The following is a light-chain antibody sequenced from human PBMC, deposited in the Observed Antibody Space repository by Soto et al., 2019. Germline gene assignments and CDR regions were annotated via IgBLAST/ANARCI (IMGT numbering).Light chain of an antibody. CDR3: HQRNK. CDR1: QNISRS. CDR2: GTS. J-gene: IGKJ5*01. V-gene: IGKV3-15*01. Sequence: EIVMTQSPVTLSVSPGERATLSCRASQNISRSLAWYQQKPGQGPSLLIYGTSTRAGGVPARFSGGGSGTEFTLTISSLEPEDFGVYFCHQRNKFGQGTRLEIK.